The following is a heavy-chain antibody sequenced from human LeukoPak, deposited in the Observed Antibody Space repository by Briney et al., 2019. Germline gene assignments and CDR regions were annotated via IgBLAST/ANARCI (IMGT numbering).Heavy chain of an antibody. CDR1: GGSFSGYY. J-gene: IGHJ4*02. V-gene: IGHV4-34*01. CDR2: INHSGST. CDR3: ARGKVPYYFDY. Sequence: SETLSLTCAVYGGSFSGYYWSWIRQPPGKGLEWIGEINHSGSTNYNPSLKSRVTISVDTSKNQFSLKLSSVTAADTAVYYRARGKVPYYFDYWGQGTLVTVSS.